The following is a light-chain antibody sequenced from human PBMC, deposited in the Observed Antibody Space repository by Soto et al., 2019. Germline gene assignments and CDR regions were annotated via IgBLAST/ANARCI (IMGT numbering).Light chain of an antibody. CDR1: SSDGGGYNY. V-gene: IGLV2-14*01. CDR3: SSYTSSTTPVV. CDR2: EVS. J-gene: IGLJ2*01. Sequence: QSALTQPASVSGSPGQSITISCTRTSSDGGGYNYVSWYQQHPGKAPKLMIDEVSNRPSGVSNRFSGSKSGNTASLTISGLQAEDEADYYCSSYTSSTTPVVFGGGTKLTVL.